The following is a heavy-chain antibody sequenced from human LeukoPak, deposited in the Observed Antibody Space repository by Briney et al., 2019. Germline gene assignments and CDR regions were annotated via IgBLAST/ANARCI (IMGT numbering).Heavy chain of an antibody. CDR1: GFTFSSYG. CDR2: ISASGGST. D-gene: IGHD6-13*01. Sequence: GGSLRLSCAASGFTFSSYGMSWVRQAPGKGLEWVSGISASGGSTAYADSVKGRFTVSRDNSNNTMYLQVNSLRAEDTALYYCAKNSMSRSWNYYYGMDVWGQGTTVLVSS. CDR3: AKNSMSRSWNYYYGMDV. V-gene: IGHV3-23*01. J-gene: IGHJ6*02.